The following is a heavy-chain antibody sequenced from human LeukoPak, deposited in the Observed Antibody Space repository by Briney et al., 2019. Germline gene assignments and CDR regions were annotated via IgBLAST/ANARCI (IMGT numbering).Heavy chain of an antibody. Sequence: KAGGSLRLSCAASGFTFTNAWMTWVRQAPGKGLEWVGRIKSKGDGETTDYAAPVKGRFTMSRDDSKATLYLQMNSLKAEDTAAYYCATDLGLTMIRGVIVHWGQGALVTVSS. V-gene: IGHV3-15*01. CDR2: IKSKGDGETT. CDR1: GFTFTNAW. CDR3: ATDLGLTMIRGVIVH. D-gene: IGHD3-10*01. J-gene: IGHJ4*02.